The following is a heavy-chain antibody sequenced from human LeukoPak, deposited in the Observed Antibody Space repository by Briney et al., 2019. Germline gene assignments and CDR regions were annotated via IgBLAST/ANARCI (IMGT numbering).Heavy chain of an antibody. J-gene: IGHJ3*02. CDR3: ARDDVFDI. V-gene: IGHV5-51*01. CDR2: IYPGDSDT. CDR1: GYDFCRYW. Sequence: GESLKISCQGSGYDFCRYWIGWLRQMPGKGLEWMGIIYPGDSDTTYSPSFQGQVTISADKSISTAYLQWSSLKTSDTAMYYCARDDVFDIWGQGTRVTVSS.